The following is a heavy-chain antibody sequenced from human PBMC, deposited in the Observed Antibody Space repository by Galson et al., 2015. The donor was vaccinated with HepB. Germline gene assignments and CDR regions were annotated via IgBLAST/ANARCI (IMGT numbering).Heavy chain of an antibody. Sequence: SLRLSCAASGFTFSSYWMSWVRQAPGKGLEWVANIKQDGSEKYYVDSVKGRFTISRDNAKNSLYLQMNSLRAEDTAVYYCARTLRSLITGIYYFDYWGQGTLVTVSS. V-gene: IGHV3-7*03. CDR3: ARTLRSLITGIYYFDY. CDR2: IKQDGSEK. CDR1: GFTFSSYW. J-gene: IGHJ4*02. D-gene: IGHD1-20*01.